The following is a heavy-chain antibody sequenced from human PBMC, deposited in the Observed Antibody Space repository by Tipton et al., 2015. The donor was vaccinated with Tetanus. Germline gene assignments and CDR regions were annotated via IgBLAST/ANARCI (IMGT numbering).Heavy chain of an antibody. CDR2: INHSGST. Sequence: TLSLTCTVSGGSISSSSYYWGWIRQPPGKGLEWIGEINHSGSTNYNPSLKSRVTISVDTSKNQFSLKLSSVTAADTAVYYCARVIGATIFGVVIIQGAASYYFDYWGQGTLVTVSS. CDR1: GGSISSSSYY. V-gene: IGHV4-39*07. J-gene: IGHJ4*02. D-gene: IGHD3-3*01. CDR3: ARVIGATIFGVVIIQGAASYYFDY.